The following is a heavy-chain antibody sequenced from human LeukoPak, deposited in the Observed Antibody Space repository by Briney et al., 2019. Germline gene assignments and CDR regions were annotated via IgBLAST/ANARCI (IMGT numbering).Heavy chain of an antibody. Sequence: ASVKVSCKASGGTFSSYAISWVRQAPGQGLEWMGGIIPIFGTANYAQKFQGRVTITADESTSTAYMELRSLRSDDTAVYYCARADDYGDYGYYFDYWGQGTLVTVSS. J-gene: IGHJ4*02. CDR2: IIPIFGTA. D-gene: IGHD4-17*01. CDR1: GGTFSSYA. V-gene: IGHV1-69*13. CDR3: ARADDYGDYGYYFDY.